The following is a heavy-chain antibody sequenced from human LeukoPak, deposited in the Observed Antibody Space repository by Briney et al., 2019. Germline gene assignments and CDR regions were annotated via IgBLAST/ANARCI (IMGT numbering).Heavy chain of an antibody. CDR2: IYYSGST. V-gene: IGHV4-59*01. Sequence: SETLSLTCTVSGGSISSNYWSWIRQPPGKGLKWIGYIYYSGSTNSNPSLKSRVTISVDTSKNQFSLNLSSVTAADTAVYYCARDRGYGDYLNYFDHWGQGTLVTVSS. J-gene: IGHJ4*02. D-gene: IGHD4-17*01. CDR1: GGSISSNY. CDR3: ARDRGYGDYLNYFDH.